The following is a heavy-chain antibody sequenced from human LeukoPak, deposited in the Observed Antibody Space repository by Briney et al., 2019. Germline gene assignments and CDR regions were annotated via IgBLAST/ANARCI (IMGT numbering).Heavy chain of an antibody. CDR2: IYYSGNT. CDR3: ARDRVVPAAIEGPGFQH. CDR1: GGSISSSSYY. V-gene: IGHV4-39*01. J-gene: IGHJ1*01. Sequence: SETLPLTCTVSGGSISSSSYYWGWIRQPPGKRLEWVGSIYYSGNTYYNPSLKSRVTISVDTSKNQFSLKLSSVTAADTAVYYCARDRVVPAAIEGPGFQHWGQGTLVTVSS. D-gene: IGHD2-2*01.